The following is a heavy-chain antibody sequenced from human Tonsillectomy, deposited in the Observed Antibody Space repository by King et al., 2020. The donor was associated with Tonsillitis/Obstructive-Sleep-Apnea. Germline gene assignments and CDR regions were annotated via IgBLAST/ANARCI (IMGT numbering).Heavy chain of an antibody. D-gene: IGHD3-10*01. CDR3: ARSMIRGVITNWFDP. CDR1: GGSISNDGYY. Sequence: VQLQESGPELVKPSQTLSLTCTVSGGSISNDGYYWTWIRQHPGKGLEWIGYISDSGSTYYNPSLKSRVTFSVDTSKNQISLKLTSVTAADTAVYYCARSMIRGVITNWFDPWGQGTLVTVSS. V-gene: IGHV4-31*03. CDR2: ISDSGST. J-gene: IGHJ5*02.